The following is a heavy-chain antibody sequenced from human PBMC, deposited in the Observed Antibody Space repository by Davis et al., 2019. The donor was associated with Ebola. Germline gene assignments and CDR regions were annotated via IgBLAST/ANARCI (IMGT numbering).Heavy chain of an antibody. CDR1: GGSFSGYY. V-gene: IGHV4-34*09. CDR3: ARERGYCTNGVCSTFDY. CDR2: INHSGST. D-gene: IGHD2-8*01. Sequence: SATLSLTCAVYGGSFSGYYRSWIRQPPGKGLEWIGEINHSGSTYYNPSLKSRVTISVDTSKNQFSLKLSSVTAADTAVYYCARERGYCTNGVCSTFDYWGQGTLVTVSS. J-gene: IGHJ4*02.